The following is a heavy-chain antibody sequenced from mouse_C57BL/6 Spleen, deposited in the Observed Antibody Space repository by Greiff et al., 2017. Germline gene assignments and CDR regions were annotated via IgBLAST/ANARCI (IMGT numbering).Heavy chain of an antibody. CDR1: GFTFSDYY. V-gene: IGHV5-16*01. CDR3: AREGNGYSSPFAY. J-gene: IGHJ3*01. D-gene: IGHD2-3*01. Sequence: EVQLVESEGGLVQPGSSMKLSCTASGFTFSDYYMAWVRQVPEKGLEWVANINYDGSSTYYLDSLKSRFIISRDNAKNILYLQMSSLKSEDTATYYCAREGNGYSSPFAYWGQGTLVTVSA. CDR2: INYDGSST.